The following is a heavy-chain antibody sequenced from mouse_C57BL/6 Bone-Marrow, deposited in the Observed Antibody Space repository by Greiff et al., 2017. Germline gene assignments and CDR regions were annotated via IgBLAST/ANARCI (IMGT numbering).Heavy chain of an antibody. CDR3: TRDGDGRTWFAY. CDR1: GFTFSSYA. CDR2: ISSGGDYI. D-gene: IGHD1-1*02. Sequence: EVNLVESGEGLVKPGGSLKLSCAASGFTFSSYAMSWVRQTPEKRLEWVAYISSGGDYIYYADTVKGRFTISRYNARNTLYLQMSSLKSEDTAMYYCTRDGDGRTWFAYWGQGTLVTVSA. V-gene: IGHV5-9-1*02. J-gene: IGHJ3*01.